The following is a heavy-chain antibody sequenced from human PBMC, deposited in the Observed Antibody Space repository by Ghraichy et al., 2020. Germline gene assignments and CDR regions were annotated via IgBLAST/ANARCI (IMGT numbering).Heavy chain of an antibody. Sequence: SVKVSCKASGGTFSSYTISWVRQAPGQGLEWMGGIIPFLDAANYAQNFQGRVTINADESTSAAYMELSSLRSEDTAVYYWAIKMGYCSGNWCLHYGGTDVWCQGTTVTVSS. CDR3: AIKMGYCSGNWCLHYGGTDV. V-gene: IGHV1-69*13. CDR2: IIPFLDAA. J-gene: IGHJ6*02. CDR1: GGTFSSYT. D-gene: IGHD2-15*01.